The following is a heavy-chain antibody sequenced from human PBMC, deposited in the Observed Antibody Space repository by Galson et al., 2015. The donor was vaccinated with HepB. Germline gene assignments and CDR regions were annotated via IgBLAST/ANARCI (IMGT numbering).Heavy chain of an antibody. V-gene: IGHV3-23*01. J-gene: IGHJ4*02. D-gene: IGHD1-26*01. CDR2: ISGSGANT. Sequence: SLRLSCAASGFAFISYDMYWVRQAPGKGLEWVSSISGSGANTNYADSVKGRFTISRDSSKNTLYLQMNSLRVEDTAVYYCAKKIGGSYFNYFDYWGQGTLVTVSS. CDR1: GFAFISYD. CDR3: AKKIGGSYFNYFDY.